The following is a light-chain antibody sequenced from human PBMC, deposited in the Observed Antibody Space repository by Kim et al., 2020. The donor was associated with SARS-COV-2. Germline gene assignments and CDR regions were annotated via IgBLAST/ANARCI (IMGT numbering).Light chain of an antibody. Sequence: QSALTQPASVSGSPGQSITISCAGTSSDIGGSDSVSWYQQHPGRVPKLMVFDVNNRPSWISDRFLGSKSGNTASLTIFGLQADDEADYYCSSYSTGSTLVVFGGGTQLTVL. V-gene: IGLV2-14*03. CDR1: SSDIGGSDS. CDR2: DVN. J-gene: IGLJ2*01. CDR3: SSYSTGSTLVV.